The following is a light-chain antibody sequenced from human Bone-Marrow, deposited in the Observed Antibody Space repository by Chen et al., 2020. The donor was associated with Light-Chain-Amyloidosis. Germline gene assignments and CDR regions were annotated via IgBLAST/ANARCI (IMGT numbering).Light chain of an antibody. J-gene: IGLJ1*01. CDR1: SSDVGGDNH. CDR2: EVT. CDR3: SAYTITNTLV. Sequence: QSALTQPSSVSGSPGQSLTISCTGTSSDVGGDNHVSWYQQHPDNAPKLLIYEVTNRPSWVPDRFSGSTSDNTASLTISGLQTEDEADYVCSAYTITNTLVFGSGTRVTVL. V-gene: IGLV2-14*01.